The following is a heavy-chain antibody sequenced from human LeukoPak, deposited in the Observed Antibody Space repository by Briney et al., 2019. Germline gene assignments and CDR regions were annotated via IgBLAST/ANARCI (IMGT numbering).Heavy chain of an antibody. CDR1: GGSISSSSYY. CDR2: IYYSGST. CDR3: ARLGDYGAYYFDY. V-gene: IGHV4-39*01. D-gene: IGHD4-17*01. Sequence: SETLSLTCTVSGGSISSSSYYWGWIRQPPGKGLEWIGSIYYSGSTYYNPSLKSRVTISVDTPKNQFSLKLSSVTAADTAVYYCARLGDYGAYYFDYWGQGTLVTVSS. J-gene: IGHJ4*02.